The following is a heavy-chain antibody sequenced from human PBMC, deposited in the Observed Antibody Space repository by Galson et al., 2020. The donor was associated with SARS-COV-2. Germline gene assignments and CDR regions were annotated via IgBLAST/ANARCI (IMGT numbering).Heavy chain of an antibody. Sequence: GGSLRLSCAASGFTFSSYSMNWVRQAPGKGLEWVSYISSSSSTIYYADSVKGRFTISRDNAKNSLYLQMNSLRDEDTAVYYCARDSILLRYYANYYYYGMDVWGQGTTVTVSS. V-gene: IGHV3-48*02. CDR2: ISSSSSTI. CDR3: ARDSILLRYYANYYYYGMDV. CDR1: GFTFSSYS. J-gene: IGHJ6*02. D-gene: IGHD3-9*01.